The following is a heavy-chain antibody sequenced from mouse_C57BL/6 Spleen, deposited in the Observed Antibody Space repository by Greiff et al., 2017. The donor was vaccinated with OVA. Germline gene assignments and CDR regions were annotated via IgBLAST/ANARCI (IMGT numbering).Heavy chain of an antibody. Sequence: QVQLQQSGAELVRPGASVKLSCKASGYTFTDYYINWVKQRPGQGLEWIARIYPGSGNTYYNEKFKGKATLTAEKSSSTAYMQLSSLTSEDSAVYFCGRDYAWFAYWGKGTLVTVSA. CDR1: GYTFTDYY. V-gene: IGHV1-76*01. CDR2: IYPGSGNT. J-gene: IGHJ3*01. D-gene: IGHD2-4*01. CDR3: GRDYAWFAY.